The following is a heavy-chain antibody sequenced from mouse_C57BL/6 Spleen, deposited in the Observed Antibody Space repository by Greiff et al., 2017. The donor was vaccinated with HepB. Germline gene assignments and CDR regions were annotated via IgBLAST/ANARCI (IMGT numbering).Heavy chain of an antibody. J-gene: IGHJ4*01. CDR3: ARELGGPMDY. CDR2: ISDGGSYT. V-gene: IGHV5-4*01. Sequence: DVKLVESGGGLVKPGGSLKLSCAASGFTFSSYAMSWVRQTPEKRLEWVATISDGGSYTYYPDNVKGRFTISRDNAKNNLYLQMSHLKSEDTAMYYCARELGGPMDYWGQGTSVTVSS. D-gene: IGHD4-1*01. CDR1: GFTFSSYA.